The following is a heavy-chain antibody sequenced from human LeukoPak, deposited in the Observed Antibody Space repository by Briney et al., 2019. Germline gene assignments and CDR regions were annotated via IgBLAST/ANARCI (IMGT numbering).Heavy chain of an antibody. CDR3: ARAGGPLYYDSSPDAFDI. Sequence: GGSLRLSCAASGFTFSSYSMNWVRQAPGKGLEWVSSISSSSSYIYYADSVKGRFTISRDNAKNSLYLQMNSLRAGDTAVYYCARAGGPLYYDSSPDAFDIWGQGTMVTVSS. CDR1: GFTFSSYS. D-gene: IGHD3-22*01. J-gene: IGHJ3*02. V-gene: IGHV3-21*01. CDR2: ISSSSSYI.